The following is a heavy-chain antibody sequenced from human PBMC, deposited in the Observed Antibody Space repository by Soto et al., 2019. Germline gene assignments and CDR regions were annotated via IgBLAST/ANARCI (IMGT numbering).Heavy chain of an antibody. D-gene: IGHD4-4*01. CDR1: GFTFSSYA. Sequence: PGESLKISCAASGFTFSSYAMRWVRQAPGKGLEWVSAISGSGGSTYYADSVKGRFTISRDNSKNTLYLQMNSLRAEDTAVYYCAKDRYGTVTTPFDYWGQGTLVTVSS. V-gene: IGHV3-23*01. CDR2: ISGSGGST. CDR3: AKDRYGTVTTPFDY. J-gene: IGHJ4*02.